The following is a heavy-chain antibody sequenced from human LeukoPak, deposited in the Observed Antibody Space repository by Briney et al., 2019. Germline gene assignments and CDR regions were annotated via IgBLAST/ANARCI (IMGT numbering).Heavy chain of an antibody. CDR2: IKQDGSKK. CDR1: GFTFSSYW. D-gene: IGHD5-24*01. J-gene: IGHJ4*02. V-gene: IGHV3-7*04. CDR3: TRVGYIDEGIDY. Sequence: GGSLRLSCAASGFTFSSYWMTWVRQAPGKGLEWVANIKQDGSKKSYVDSVKGRFTISRDNAKNSLYLQMNSLRAEGTAIYYCTRVGYIDEGIDYWGQGTLVTVSS.